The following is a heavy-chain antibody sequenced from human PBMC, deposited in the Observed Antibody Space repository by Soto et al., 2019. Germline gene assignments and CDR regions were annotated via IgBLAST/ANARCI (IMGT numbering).Heavy chain of an antibody. D-gene: IGHD1-26*01. Sequence: VSLRLPCRAVGFTCNDHARSRVRQTPGKGLEWVSAISGSGGSTYYADSVKGRFTISRDNSKNTLFLEMNSLRAEDTAVYYCAKDQYSGSPGKPDYWGQGTLVTVSS. CDR2: ISGSGGST. V-gene: IGHV3-23*01. CDR1: GFTCNDHA. CDR3: AKDQYSGSPGKPDY. J-gene: IGHJ4*02.